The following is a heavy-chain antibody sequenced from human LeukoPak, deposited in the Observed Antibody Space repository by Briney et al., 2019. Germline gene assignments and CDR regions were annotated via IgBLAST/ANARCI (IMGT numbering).Heavy chain of an antibody. CDR1: GGSLSGYY. D-gene: IGHD2-21*02. CDR3: ARGVCGGDCYSDY. Sequence: PSETLSLTCAVYGGSLSGYYWSWIRQPPGKGLEWIGEINHSGSTNYNPSLKSRVTISVDTSKNQFSLKLSSVTAADTAVYYCARGVCGGDCYSDYWGQGTLVTVSS. J-gene: IGHJ4*02. V-gene: IGHV4-34*01. CDR2: INHSGST.